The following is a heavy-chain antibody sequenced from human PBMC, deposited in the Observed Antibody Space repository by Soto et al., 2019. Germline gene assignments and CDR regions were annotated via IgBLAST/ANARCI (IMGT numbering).Heavy chain of an antibody. CDR1: GFSLSTSGVG. V-gene: IGHV2-5*01. D-gene: IGHD2-15*01. CDR2: IYWNDDK. J-gene: IGHJ5*02. CDR3: AHRVRRRRLGYCSGGSCYSPKYNWFDP. Sequence: ASGPTLVNPTQTLTLTCTFSGFSLSTSGVGVGWIRQPPGKALEWLALIYWNDDKRYSPSLKSRLTITKDTSKNQVVLTMTNMDPVDTATYYCAHRVRRRRLGYCSGGSCYSPKYNWFDPWGQGTLVTVSS.